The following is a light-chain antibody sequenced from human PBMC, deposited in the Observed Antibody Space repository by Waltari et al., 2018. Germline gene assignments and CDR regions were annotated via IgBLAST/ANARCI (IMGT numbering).Light chain of an antibody. CDR1: SSDVGGYNL. Sequence: QSALTQPASVSGSPGQSFTISCTGTSSDVGGYNLVSWYQQHPGKAPKLLIYDVSERPSGVSSHFSGSKSGNTASLTISGIQADDEADYYCCSYAGSFTWVFGGGTKVTVL. J-gene: IGLJ3*02. CDR2: DVS. CDR3: CSYAGSFTWV. V-gene: IGLV2-23*02.